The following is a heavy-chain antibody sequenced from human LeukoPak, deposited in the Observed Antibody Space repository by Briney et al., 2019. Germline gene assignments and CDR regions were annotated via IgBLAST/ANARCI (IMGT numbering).Heavy chain of an antibody. Sequence: ASVKVSCKASGGTFSSYAISWVRQAPGQGLEWMGRIIPILGIANYAQKFQGRATITADKSTSTAYMELSSLRSEDTAVYYCASSGRPGYDFWSGDAFDIWGQGTMVTVSS. V-gene: IGHV1-69*04. D-gene: IGHD3-3*01. J-gene: IGHJ3*02. CDR2: IIPILGIA. CDR1: GGTFSSYA. CDR3: ASSGRPGYDFWSGDAFDI.